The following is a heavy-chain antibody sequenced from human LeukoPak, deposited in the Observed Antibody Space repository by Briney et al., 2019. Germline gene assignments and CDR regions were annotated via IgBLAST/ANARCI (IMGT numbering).Heavy chain of an antibody. V-gene: IGHV1-69*05. CDR2: IIPIFGTA. J-gene: IGHJ3*02. Sequence: SVKVSCKASGGTFSSYAISWVRLAPGQGHEWMGGIIPIFGTANYAQKFQGRVTITTDESTSTAYMELSSLRSEDTAVYYCARGLFGRDGYNDAFDIWGQGTTVTVSS. CDR1: GGTFSSYA. D-gene: IGHD5-24*01. CDR3: ARGLFGRDGYNDAFDI.